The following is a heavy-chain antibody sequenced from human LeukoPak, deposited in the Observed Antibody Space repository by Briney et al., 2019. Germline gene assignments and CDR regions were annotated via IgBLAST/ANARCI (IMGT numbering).Heavy chain of an antibody. D-gene: IGHD3-10*01. Sequence: SVKVSCKASGGTFCSYAISWVRQAPGQGLEWMGGIIPIFGTANYAQKFQGRVTITADESTSTAYMELSSLRSEDTAVYYCARDPYHYGSGNWFDPWGQGTLVTVSS. J-gene: IGHJ5*02. CDR1: GGTFCSYA. V-gene: IGHV1-69*13. CDR3: ARDPYHYGSGNWFDP. CDR2: IIPIFGTA.